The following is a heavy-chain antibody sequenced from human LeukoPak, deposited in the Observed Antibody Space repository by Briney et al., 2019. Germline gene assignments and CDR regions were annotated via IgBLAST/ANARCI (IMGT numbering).Heavy chain of an antibody. CDR2: INHSGST. CDR3: ARRGRFIAAKGGLDY. Sequence: SETLSLTCTVSGGSISSGSYYWSWIRQPPGTGLEWIGEINHSGSTNYNPSLKSRVTISVDTSKNQFSLKLSSVTAADTAVYYCARRGRFIAAKGGLDYWGQGTLVTVSS. V-gene: IGHV4-39*07. D-gene: IGHD6-13*01. CDR1: GGSISSGSYY. J-gene: IGHJ4*02.